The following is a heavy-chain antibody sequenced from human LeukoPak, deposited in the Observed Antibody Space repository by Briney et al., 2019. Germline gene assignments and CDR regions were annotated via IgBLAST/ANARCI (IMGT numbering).Heavy chain of an antibody. CDR1: GFTFSSYA. J-gene: IGHJ4*02. CDR3: AKAEAIAVVVVAATLYDY. Sequence: GGSLRLSCAASGFTFSSYAMSWVRQAPGKGLEWVPAISGSGGSTYYADSVKGRFIISRDNSKNTLYLQMNSLRAEDTAVYYCAKAEAIAVVVVAATLYDYWGQGTLVTVSS. D-gene: IGHD2-15*01. V-gene: IGHV3-23*01. CDR2: ISGSGGST.